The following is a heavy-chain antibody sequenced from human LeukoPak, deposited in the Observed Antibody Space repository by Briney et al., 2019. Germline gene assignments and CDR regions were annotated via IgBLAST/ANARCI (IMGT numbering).Heavy chain of an antibody. CDR2: INPSGGST. D-gene: IGHD2-15*01. Sequence: AASVKVSCKAPGYTFTSYYMHWVRQAPGQGLEWMGIINPSGGSTSYAQKFQGRVTMTRDTSTSTVYMELSSLKASDTAMYYCARLKGKSVGAHWGQGTLVTVSS. J-gene: IGHJ4*02. CDR1: GYTFTSYY. V-gene: IGHV1-46*01. CDR3: ARLKGKSVGAH.